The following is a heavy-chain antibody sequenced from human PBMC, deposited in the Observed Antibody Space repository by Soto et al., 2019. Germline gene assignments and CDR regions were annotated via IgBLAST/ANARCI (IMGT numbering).Heavy chain of an antibody. D-gene: IGHD4-17*01. CDR2: ISAYNGNT. Sequence: QVQLVQSGPEVQKPGASVKVSCKASGYTFTSYGISWVRQAPGQGLEWMGWISAYNGNTNYAQRLQGRVTMTTDTSTSTAYMELRSLRSDDTAVYYCARDRRPSTVTPPTTWGQGTLVTVSS. J-gene: IGHJ4*02. CDR3: ARDRRPSTVTPPTT. V-gene: IGHV1-18*01. CDR1: GYTFTSYG.